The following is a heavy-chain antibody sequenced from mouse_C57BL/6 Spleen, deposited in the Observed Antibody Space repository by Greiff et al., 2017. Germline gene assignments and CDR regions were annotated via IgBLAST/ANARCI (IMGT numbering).Heavy chain of an antibody. D-gene: IGHD2-5*01. CDR3: ARDLAYYSNYDAMDY. J-gene: IGHJ4*01. CDR1: GFTFSSYA. CDR2: ISDGGSYT. Sequence: EVKVVESGGGLVKPGGSLKLSCAASGFTFSSYAMSWVRQTPEQRLEWVATISDGGSYTYYPDNVKGRFTISRDNAKNNLYLQMSHLTSEDTAMYDCARDLAYYSNYDAMDYWGQGTSVTVSS. V-gene: IGHV5-4*01.